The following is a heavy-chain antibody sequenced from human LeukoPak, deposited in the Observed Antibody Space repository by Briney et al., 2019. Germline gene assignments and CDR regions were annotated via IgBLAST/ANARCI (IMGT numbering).Heavy chain of an antibody. J-gene: IGHJ4*02. CDR3: ARGGRYYYDSSGYYGY. D-gene: IGHD3-22*01. CDR1: GGSISSGGYS. CDR2: IYHSGST. Sequence: SETLSLTCAVSGGSISSGGYSWSWIRQPPGKGLEWIGYIYHSGSTYYNPSLKSRVTISVDRTKNQFSLKLSSVTAADTAVYYCARGGRYYYDSSGYYGYWGQGTLVTVSS. V-gene: IGHV4-30-2*01.